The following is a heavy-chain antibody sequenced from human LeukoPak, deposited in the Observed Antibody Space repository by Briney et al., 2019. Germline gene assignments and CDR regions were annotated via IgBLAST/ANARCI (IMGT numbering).Heavy chain of an antibody. D-gene: IGHD2-21*01. CDR1: GFTSSSYA. CDR2: ISGSGGST. CDR3: AKDLFALAYYYYYGMDV. Sequence: GGSLRLSWAASGFTSSSYAMSWVRQAPGKGLEWVSAISGSGGSTYYADSVKGRFTISRDNSKNTLYLQMNSLRAEDTAVYYCAKDLFALAYYYYYGMDVWGQGTTVTVSS. J-gene: IGHJ6*02. V-gene: IGHV3-23*01.